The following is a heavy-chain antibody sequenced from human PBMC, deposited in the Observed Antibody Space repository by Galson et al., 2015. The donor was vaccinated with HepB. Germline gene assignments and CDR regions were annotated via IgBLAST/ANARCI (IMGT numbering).Heavy chain of an antibody. V-gene: IGHV4-59*08. CDR1: GGSISSDY. CDR2: VYYSGNT. J-gene: IGHJ2*01. D-gene: IGHD3-10*01. CDR3: ARQTTLWFGELSVPAYSDL. Sequence: ETLSLTCSVSGGSISSDYWSWVRQPPGKGLEWIGSVYYSGNTNYNPSLKSRVTISVDTSKKQFSLRLTSVTAADTAVYYCARQTTLWFGELSVPAYSDLWGRGTLVTVSA.